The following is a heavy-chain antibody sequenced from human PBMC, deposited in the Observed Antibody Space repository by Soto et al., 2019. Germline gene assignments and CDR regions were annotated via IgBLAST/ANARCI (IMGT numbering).Heavy chain of an antibody. V-gene: IGHV3-23*01. CDR1: GFTFSSYA. J-gene: IGHJ4*02. CDR2: ISGSGGST. Sequence: GVSLRLSCAASGFTFSSYAMSWVRQAPGKGLEWVSAISGSGGSTYYADSVKGRFTISRDNSKNTLYLQMNSLRAEDTAVYYCAKRGPPDYYDSSGYEILDYWGQGTLVTISS. D-gene: IGHD3-22*01. CDR3: AKRGPPDYYDSSGYEILDY.